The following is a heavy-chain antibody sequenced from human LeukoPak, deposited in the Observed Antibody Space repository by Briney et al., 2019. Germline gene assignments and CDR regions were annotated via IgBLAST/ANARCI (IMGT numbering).Heavy chain of an antibody. CDR2: IKSKTDGGTT. Sequence: GGSLRLSCAASGFTFSNAWMSWVRQAPGKGLEWVGRIKSKTDGGTTDYAAPVKGRFTISRDDSKNTLYPQMNSLKTEDTAVYYCTTDRYSGSYYSFDYWGQGTLVTVSS. D-gene: IGHD1-26*01. CDR1: GFTFSNAW. J-gene: IGHJ4*02. CDR3: TTDRYSGSYYSFDY. V-gene: IGHV3-15*01.